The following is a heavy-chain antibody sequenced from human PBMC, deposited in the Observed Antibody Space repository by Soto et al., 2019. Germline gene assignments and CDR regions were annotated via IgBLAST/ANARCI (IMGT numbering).Heavy chain of an antibody. CDR1: GFTFSDYY. D-gene: IGHD2-2*01. CDR3: AREGYCSSTTCHYGMDV. Sequence: QVQLVESGGGLVKPGGSLRLSCAASGFTFSDYYMSWIRQAPGKGLEWVTFISSSNNYIQYSDSVKGRFTGSRDNAKNSLFLHMNRRRAEDTAVYYCAREGYCSSTTCHYGMDVWGQGTTVTVSS. J-gene: IGHJ6*02. CDR2: ISSSNNYI. V-gene: IGHV3-11*06.